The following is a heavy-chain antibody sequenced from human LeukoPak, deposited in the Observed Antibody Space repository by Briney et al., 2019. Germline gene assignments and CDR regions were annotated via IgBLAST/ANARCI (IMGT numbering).Heavy chain of an antibody. CDR3: ARLKTVRYCSGGSCYDYFDY. V-gene: IGHV5-51*01. J-gene: IGHJ4*02. D-gene: IGHD2-15*01. CDR2: IYPGDSDT. Sequence: GESLKISCKGSGYGFTSYWIGWVRQMPGKGLEWMGIIYPGDSDTRYSPSFQGQVTISADKSISTAYLQWSSLKASDTAMYYCARLKTVRYCSGGSCYDYFDYWGQGTLVTVSS. CDR1: GYGFTSYW.